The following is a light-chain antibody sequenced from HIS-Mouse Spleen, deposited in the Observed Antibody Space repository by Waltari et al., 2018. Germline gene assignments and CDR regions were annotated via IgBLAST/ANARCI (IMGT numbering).Light chain of an antibody. Sequence: SYELTQPLSVSVALGQTARITCGGNNIGSKNVHWYQQKPGQAPVLGIYRDSNRPSGIAERFSGSNSGNTATLTISRAQAGDEADYYCQVWDSSTVVFGGGTKLTVL. V-gene: IGLV3-9*01. CDR1: NIGSKN. J-gene: IGLJ2*01. CDR3: QVWDSSTVV. CDR2: RDS.